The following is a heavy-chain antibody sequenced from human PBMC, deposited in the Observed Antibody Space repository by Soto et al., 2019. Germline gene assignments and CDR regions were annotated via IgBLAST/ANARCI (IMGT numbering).Heavy chain of an antibody. CDR3: ARGVFYYYGSSGYSPDY. CDR1: GFTSSSYV. J-gene: IGHJ4*02. V-gene: IGHV3-30-3*01. CDR2: ISFDGSKK. Sequence: QVPLVESGGGVVQPGRSLRLSCEGSGFTSSSYVMHWVRQAPGKGLEWVALISFDGSKKNYADSVKGRFTISRDNSKNIMYLQMNSLRPEDTAVYYCARGVFYYYGSSGYSPDYWGQGTLVTVSS. D-gene: IGHD3-22*01.